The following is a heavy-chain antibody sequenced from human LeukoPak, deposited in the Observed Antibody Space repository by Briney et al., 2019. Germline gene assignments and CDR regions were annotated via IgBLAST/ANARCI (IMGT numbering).Heavy chain of an antibody. CDR1: GFNYCRQI. D-gene: IGHD3-10*01. CDR2: ISSGCGSI. CDR3: ARGRYFGSGTSYLDFDY. Sequence: GGSLRHSHAPSGFNYCRQIMHYLGQAPGKGLEWVSYISSGCGSIYYADSVKGRFTISRDNAKNSLYLQMNSLRDEDTAVYYCARGRYFGSGTSYLDFDYWGQGTLVTVSS. V-gene: IGHV3-48*02. J-gene: IGHJ4*02.